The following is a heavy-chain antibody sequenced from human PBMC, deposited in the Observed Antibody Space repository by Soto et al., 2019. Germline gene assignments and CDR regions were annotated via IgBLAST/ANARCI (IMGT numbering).Heavy chain of an antibody. J-gene: IGHJ4*02. CDR1: GFTFSGSA. CDR3: RGYCSSTSCSPIDDFDY. D-gene: IGHD2-2*01. V-gene: IGHV3-73*01. CDR2: IKNEANSFAT. Sequence: GGSLRLSCAASGFTFSGSAVHWVRQASGKGLEWIGRIKNEANSFATAYAASLKGRFTISRDDSKNTAYSLMNSLRIEDTAVYYCRGYCSSTSCSPIDDFDYWGRGTLVTVSS.